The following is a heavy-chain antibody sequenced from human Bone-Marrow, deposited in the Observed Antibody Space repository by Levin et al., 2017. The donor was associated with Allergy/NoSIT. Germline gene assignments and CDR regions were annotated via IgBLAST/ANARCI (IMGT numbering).Heavy chain of an antibody. CDR3: ASRIRYCGRTSSNCYLGHIDH. J-gene: IGHJ4*02. D-gene: IGHD2-2*01. CDR2: IEQDGSEK. Sequence: QAGGSLRLSCTTSGFAFSTYWMTWIRQAPGKGLEWVANIEQDGSEKYYVDSVKGRFSVSRDNAKNSLYLQMYRLRVEDTAVYYCASRIRYCGRTSSNCYLGHIDHWGQGVQVTVSS. V-gene: IGHV3-7*01. CDR1: GFAFSTYW.